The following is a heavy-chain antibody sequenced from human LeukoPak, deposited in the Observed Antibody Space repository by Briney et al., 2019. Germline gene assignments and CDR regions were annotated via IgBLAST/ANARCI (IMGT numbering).Heavy chain of an antibody. CDR2: ISAYNGNT. CDR1: GYTFTSYG. J-gene: IGHJ4*02. D-gene: IGHD6-13*01. V-gene: IGHV1-18*01. Sequence: ASVKVSCKASGYTFTSYGISWVRQAPGQGLEWMGWISAYNGNTNYAQKLQGRVTMTTDTSTSTAYVELRSLRSDDTAVYYCARDLIAAAGTTNFDYWGQGTLVTVSS. CDR3: ARDLIAAAGTTNFDY.